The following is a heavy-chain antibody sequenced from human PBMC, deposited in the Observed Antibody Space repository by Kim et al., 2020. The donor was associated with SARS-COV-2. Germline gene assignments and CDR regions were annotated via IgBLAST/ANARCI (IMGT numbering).Heavy chain of an antibody. CDR1: GFTFSSYS. CDR2: ISGSGGDT. CDR3: AKAVSYYLDYSGSYYFHY. D-gene: IGHD3-22*01. J-gene: IGHJ4*02. V-gene: IGHV3-23*01. Sequence: GGSLRLSCAASGFTFSSYSMSWVRQAPGKGLEWVSGISGSGGDTYNGDSVKGRFTISRDNSKNTLYLQMNSLRAEDTAVYYCAKAVSYYLDYSGSYYFHYWGQGTLVTVSS.